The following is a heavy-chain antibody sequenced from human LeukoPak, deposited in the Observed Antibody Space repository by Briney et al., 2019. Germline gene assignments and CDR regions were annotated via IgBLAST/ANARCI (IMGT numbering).Heavy chain of an antibody. CDR2: INPNGGGT. D-gene: IGHD1-26*01. J-gene: IGHJ4*02. CDR3: AREREGATKTFDQ. V-gene: IGHV1-2*02. Sequence: ASVKVSCKASGYSFTDYYMHWVRQAPGQGLEWMGWINPNGGGTNYAQKFQGRVTVTRDTSISTAYMELSRLRSDDTAVYYCAREREGATKTFDQWGQGTLVTVSS. CDR1: GYSFTDYY.